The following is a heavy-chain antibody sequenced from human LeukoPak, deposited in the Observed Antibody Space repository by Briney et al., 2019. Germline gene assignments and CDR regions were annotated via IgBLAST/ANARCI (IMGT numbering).Heavy chain of an antibody. CDR2: IYSGGST. CDR1: GFTVSSNY. V-gene: IGHV3-66*01. J-gene: IGHJ3*02. D-gene: IGHD3/OR15-3a*01. CDR3: ARYGLGAHAFDI. Sequence: PGGFLRLSCAASGFTVSSNYMNWVRQAPGKGLEWVSVIYSGGSTYYADSVKGRFTISRDNSKNTLYLQMNSLRAEDTAVYYCARYGLGAHAFDIWGQGTMVTVSS.